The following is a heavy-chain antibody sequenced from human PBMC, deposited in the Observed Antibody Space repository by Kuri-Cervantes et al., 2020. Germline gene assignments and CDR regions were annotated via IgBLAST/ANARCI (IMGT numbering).Heavy chain of an antibody. CDR1: GFAHSTSGMC. J-gene: IGHJ2*01. Sequence: SGPTLGQPPQTLTLTCTCSGFAHSTSGMCVSWVRQPPGKGLEWIGSIYYSGSTYYNPSLKSRVTISVDTSKNQFSLKLSSVTAADTAVYYCARGLGGSGWLPKDSYWYFDLWGRGTLVTVSS. D-gene: IGHD6-19*01. CDR2: IYYSGST. CDR3: ARGLGGSGWLPKDSYWYFDL. V-gene: IGHV4-39*07.